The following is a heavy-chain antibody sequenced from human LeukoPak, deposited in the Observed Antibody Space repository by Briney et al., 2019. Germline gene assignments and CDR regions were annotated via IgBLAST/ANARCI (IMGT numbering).Heavy chain of an antibody. J-gene: IGHJ6*03. Sequence: ASVKVSCKASGYTFTSYDINWVRQATGQGLEWMGWMNPNSGNTGYAQKFQGRVTMTRNTSISTAYMELSSLRSEDTAVYYCARGVRQLVFPYYYYMNVWGKGTTVTVSS. CDR3: ARGVRQLVFPYYYYMNV. V-gene: IGHV1-8*01. CDR1: GYTFTSYD. CDR2: MNPNSGNT. D-gene: IGHD6-6*01.